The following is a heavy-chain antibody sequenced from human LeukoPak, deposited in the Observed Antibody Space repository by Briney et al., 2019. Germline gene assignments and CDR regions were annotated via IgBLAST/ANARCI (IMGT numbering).Heavy chain of an antibody. D-gene: IGHD5-18*01. J-gene: IGHJ4*02. V-gene: IGHV1-69*05. CDR1: GDTFSSHG. CDR2: MMRMFGTP. CDR3: ARGIAYSYGYEYFDY. Sequence: SVKVSCKASGDTFSSHGISWVRQAPGQGLEWMGGMMRMFGTPYYAQKFQGRLTITTDDSTSTAHMELRSLRSEDTAMYFCARGIAYSYGYEYFDYWGQGTLVTVSS.